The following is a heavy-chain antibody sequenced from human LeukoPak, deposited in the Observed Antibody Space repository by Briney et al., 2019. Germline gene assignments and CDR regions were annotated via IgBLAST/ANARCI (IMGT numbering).Heavy chain of an antibody. CDR2: IYPGDSDT. D-gene: IGHD3-3*02. CDR1: GYSFTNYW. CDR3: ARGIRLGPHGSDY. Sequence: GESLKISCKGSGYSFTNYWIAWVRQMPGKGLEWMGIIYPGDSDTRYSPPFQGQVTISADKSISTAYLQWSSLKASDTAMYYCARGIRLGPHGSDYWGQGTLVTVSS. V-gene: IGHV5-51*01. J-gene: IGHJ4*02.